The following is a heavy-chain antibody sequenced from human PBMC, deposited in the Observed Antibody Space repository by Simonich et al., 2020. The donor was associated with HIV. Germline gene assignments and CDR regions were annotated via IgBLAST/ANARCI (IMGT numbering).Heavy chain of an antibody. CDR1: GYTFTNYA. D-gene: IGHD4-4*01. J-gene: IGHJ6*02. CDR3: ARVGVTPYYYYGMDV. Sequence: QVQLVQSGAEVKKPGASVKVSCKASGYTFTNYAMHWVRQAPGQRLEGMGWINAENGNTKNSQKLQGRVTITRDTSASTAYMELSSLRSEDTAVYYCARVGVTPYYYYGMDVWGQGTKVTVSS. CDR2: INAENGNT. V-gene: IGHV1-3*01.